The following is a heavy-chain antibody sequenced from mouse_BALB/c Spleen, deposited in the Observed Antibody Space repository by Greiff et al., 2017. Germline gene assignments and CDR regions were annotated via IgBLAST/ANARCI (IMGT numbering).Heavy chain of an antibody. CDR2: ISNLAYSI. CDR3: ARDSGDYGNAWFAY. V-gene: IGHV5-15*02. J-gene: IGHJ3*01. D-gene: IGHD2-1*01. CDR1: GFTFSDYG. Sequence: EVKLVESGGGLVQPGGSRKLSCAASGFTFSDYGMAWVRQAPGKGPEWVAFISNLAYSIYYADTVTGRFTISRENAKNTLYLEMSSLRSEDTAMYYCARDSGDYGNAWFAYWGQGTLVTVSA.